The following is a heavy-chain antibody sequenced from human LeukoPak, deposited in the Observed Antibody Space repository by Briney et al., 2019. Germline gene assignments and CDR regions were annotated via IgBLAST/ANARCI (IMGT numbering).Heavy chain of an antibody. CDR1: GGSTSSSSYY. CDR3: ATYGSGSYYLTTDY. V-gene: IGHV4-39*07. CDR2: IYYSGST. J-gene: IGHJ4*02. D-gene: IGHD3-10*01. Sequence: SETLSLTCTVSGGSTSSSSYYWGWIRQPPGKGLEWIGSIYYSGSTYYNPSLKSRVTISVDTSKNQFSLKLSSVTAADTAVYYCATYGSGSYYLTTDYWGQGTLVTVSS.